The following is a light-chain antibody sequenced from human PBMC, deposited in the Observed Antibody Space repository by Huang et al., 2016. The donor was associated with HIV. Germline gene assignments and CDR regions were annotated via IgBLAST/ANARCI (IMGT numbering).Light chain of an antibody. CDR1: QSGGSH. CDR2: DTS. V-gene: IGKV3-11*01. CDR3: QQRSNWPPIT. Sequence: IVLTQSPATLSLSPGQRPTLSCRASQSGGSHLVWYQQKPGQAPRLLIADTSNMATGVPARYSGSGSETDFTLTINRLEPEDFAVYYCQQRSNWPPITFGQGTRLEIK. J-gene: IGKJ5*01.